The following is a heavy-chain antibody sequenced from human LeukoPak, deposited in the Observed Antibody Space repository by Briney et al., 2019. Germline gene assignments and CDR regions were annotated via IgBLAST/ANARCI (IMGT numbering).Heavy chain of an antibody. D-gene: IGHD3-10*01. Sequence: GGSPRLSCAASGFTFSSYAMSWVRQAPGKGLEWVSTISGSGGSTYYADSVKGRFTISRDNSKNTLYLQMNSLRAEDTAVYYCAKALGVRGVFDYWGQGTLVTVSS. V-gene: IGHV3-23*01. J-gene: IGHJ4*02. CDR1: GFTFSSYA. CDR2: ISGSGGST. CDR3: AKALGVRGVFDY.